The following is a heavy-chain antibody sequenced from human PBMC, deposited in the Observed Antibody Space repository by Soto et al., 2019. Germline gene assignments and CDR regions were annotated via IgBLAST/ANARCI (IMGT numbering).Heavy chain of an antibody. D-gene: IGHD3-3*01. J-gene: IGHJ4*02. V-gene: IGHV1-46*03. CDR3: ARDLSYLTTLDY. Sequence: QVQLVQSGAEVKKPGASVKVSCKASGYTFTSYYMHWVRQAPGQGLEWMGIINPGVGTTSYAQKFQGRVTMTRDTSTSTVYMELSSLRSEDTAVYYCARDLSYLTTLDYWGQGTLVTVSS. CDR1: GYTFTSYY. CDR2: INPGVGTT.